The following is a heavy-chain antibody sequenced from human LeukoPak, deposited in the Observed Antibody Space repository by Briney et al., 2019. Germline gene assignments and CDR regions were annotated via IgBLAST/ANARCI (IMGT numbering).Heavy chain of an antibody. J-gene: IGHJ4*02. CDR2: INPSRTT. CDR3: AGSRHYEAHFDF. D-gene: IGHD4-17*01. V-gene: IGHV4-34*01. Sequence: SETLSLTCAVYGASFSGYYWSWIRQPPGKGLEWIGEINPSRTTNYNPSLKSRVTISLDTSKNQFSLKLYSVTVADTAVYYCAGSRHYEAHFDFWGQGTPVTVSS. CDR1: GASFSGYY.